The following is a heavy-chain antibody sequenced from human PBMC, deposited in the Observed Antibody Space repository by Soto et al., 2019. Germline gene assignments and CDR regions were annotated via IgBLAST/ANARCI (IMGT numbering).Heavy chain of an antibody. CDR3: TKEYIVGTTWGYFES. Sequence: QVQLVQSGGGMVQPGRSLRLSCVASGFIFSTYGMHWVRQVPGKGLEWVAHISYDGSNEYYADSVKGRFTVSRDNAKNTLDLQMNGLKTEDTALYYCTKEYIVGTTWGYFESWGQGALVIVSS. D-gene: IGHD1-1*01. CDR2: ISYDGSNE. CDR1: GFIFSTYG. J-gene: IGHJ4*02. V-gene: IGHV3-30*18.